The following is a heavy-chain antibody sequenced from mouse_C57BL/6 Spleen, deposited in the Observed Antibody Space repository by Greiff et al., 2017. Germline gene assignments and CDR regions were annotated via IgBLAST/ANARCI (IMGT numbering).Heavy chain of an antibody. CDR3: ARDGGNWYFDV. V-gene: IGHV5-4*01. CDR2: ISDGGSYT. J-gene: IGHJ1*03. CDR1: GFTFSSYA. Sequence: EVQLVESGGGLVKPGGSLKLSCAASGFTFSSYAMSWVRQTPEKRLEWVATISDGGSYTYYPDNVKGRFTISRDNAKNNLYLQMSHLKSEDTAMYYCARDGGNWYFDVWGTGTTVTVSS.